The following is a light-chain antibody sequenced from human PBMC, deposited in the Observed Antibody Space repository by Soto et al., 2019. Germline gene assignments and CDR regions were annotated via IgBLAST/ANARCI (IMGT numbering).Light chain of an antibody. V-gene: IGKV3-15*01. CDR2: GAS. J-gene: IGKJ1*01. CDR1: QSLTNN. CDR3: QQYNNWPRI. Sequence: EIILTQSPVTLSLSPGDRATLSCRASQSLTNNFFAWYQQKPGRALRLLIDGASTRATGIPARFSGSGSGTEFTLTISILQSEDFAVYCCQQYNNWPRIFGQGTKVDIK.